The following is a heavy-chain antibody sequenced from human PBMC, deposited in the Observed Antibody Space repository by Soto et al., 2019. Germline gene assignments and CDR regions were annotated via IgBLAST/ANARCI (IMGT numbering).Heavy chain of an antibody. CDR3: AREGASGFGMDV. D-gene: IGHD1-26*01. J-gene: IGHJ6*02. Sequence: SETLSLTCNVSGGSIRSYYWSWIRQPAGKPLEWIGRIYTTGSTNYNPSLKSRVTMSIDTSKSQFSLKVSSVTAADTAVYYCAREGASGFGMDVWGQGTAVTVSS. CDR1: GGSIRSYY. CDR2: IYTTGST. V-gene: IGHV4-4*07.